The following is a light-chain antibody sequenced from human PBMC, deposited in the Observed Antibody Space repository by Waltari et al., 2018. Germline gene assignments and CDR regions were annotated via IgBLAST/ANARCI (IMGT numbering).Light chain of an antibody. CDR3: QAWDSGPAV. Sequence: SELTQPPSVSVSPGQTASLTCSGDKLGDQYVSWFQQRPGQSPTLVIYQDKERPSGIPERFSGSNSGTTATLTISGTQALDEADYYCQAWDSGPAVFVTGTKVTVL. V-gene: IGLV3-1*01. J-gene: IGLJ1*01. CDR1: KLGDQY. CDR2: QDK.